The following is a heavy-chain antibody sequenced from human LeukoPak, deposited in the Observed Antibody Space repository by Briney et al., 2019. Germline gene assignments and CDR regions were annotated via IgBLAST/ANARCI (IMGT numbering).Heavy chain of an antibody. D-gene: IGHD1-26*01. CDR2: IYTSGST. CDR3: ARVRGSYYGGNYFDY. V-gene: IGHV4-61*09. CDR1: GGSISSGSYY. J-gene: IGHJ4*02. Sequence: PSETLSLTCTVSGGSISSGSYYWPWIRQPAGKGLEWIGQIYTSGSTNYNPSLKSRVTISVDTSKNQFSLKLSSVTAADTAVYYCARVRGSYYGGNYFDYWGQGTLVTVSS.